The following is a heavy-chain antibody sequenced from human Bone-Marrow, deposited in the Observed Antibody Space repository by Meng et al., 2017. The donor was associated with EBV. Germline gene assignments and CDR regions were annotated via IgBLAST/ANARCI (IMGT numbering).Heavy chain of an antibody. CDR2: IYYSGNT. CDR3: AGSDQTMIQGVINY. CDR1: GGSVSRHSFY. V-gene: IGHV4-61*03. D-gene: IGHD3-10*01. Sequence: QLEEAGPGLVTPSETLSLTCTVSGGSVSRHSFYWGWFRQSPGKGLEWIGSIYYSGNTNYAPSLKRRVTISVDTAKNHFSLKLTSVTSADTAVYYCAGSDQTMIQGVINYWGQGTLVTVSS. J-gene: IGHJ4*02.